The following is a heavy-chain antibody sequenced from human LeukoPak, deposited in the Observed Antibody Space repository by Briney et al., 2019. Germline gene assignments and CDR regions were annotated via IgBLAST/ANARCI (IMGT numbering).Heavy chain of an antibody. D-gene: IGHD1-26*01. CDR1: GYSFRDDY. CDR2: NNPQSGGT. V-gene: IGHV1-2*02. Sequence: ASVKVSCKASGYSFRDDYIYWIRQAPGQGLEWVGWNNPQSGGTKYAQKFQGRVTMTGDTSINTAYMELNSLRSDDTAVYYCARDDASDPSASFDLWGQGTLDTVSS. CDR3: ARDDASDPSASFDL. J-gene: IGHJ3*01.